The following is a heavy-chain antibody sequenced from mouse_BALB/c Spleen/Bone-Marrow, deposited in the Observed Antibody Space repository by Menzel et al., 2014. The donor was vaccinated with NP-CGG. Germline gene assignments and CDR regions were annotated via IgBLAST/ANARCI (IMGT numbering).Heavy chain of an antibody. Sequence: QVQLQQSGSVLVRPGASVKLSYKASGYTFTSSWMHWAKQRPGQGLEWIGEIHPNSGNTNYNEKFKGKATLTVDTSSSTAYVDLGSLTSEDSAVYYCARYWFGFAYWGQGTLVTVSA. CDR1: GYTFTSSW. V-gene: IGHV1S130*01. CDR2: IHPNSGNT. CDR3: ARYWFGFAY. D-gene: IGHD2-2*01. J-gene: IGHJ3*01.